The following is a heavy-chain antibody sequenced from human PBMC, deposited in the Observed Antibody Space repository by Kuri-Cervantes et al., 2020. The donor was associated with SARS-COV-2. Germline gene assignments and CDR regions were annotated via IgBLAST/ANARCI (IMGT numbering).Heavy chain of an antibody. J-gene: IGHJ6*02. D-gene: IGHD3-10*01. V-gene: IGHV3-7*01. Sequence: GESLKISCAASGFTFSSYWMSWVRQAPGKGLEWVANIKQDGSEKYYVDSVKGRFTISRDNAKNSLYLQMNSLRAEDTAVYYCARDGGSGSYRYYYYGMDVWGQGTTVTVSS. CDR2: IKQDGSEK. CDR1: GFTFSSYW. CDR3: ARDGGSGSYRYYYYGMDV.